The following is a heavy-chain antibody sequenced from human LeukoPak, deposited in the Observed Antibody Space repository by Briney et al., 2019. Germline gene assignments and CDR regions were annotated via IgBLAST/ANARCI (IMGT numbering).Heavy chain of an antibody. CDR1: GGSTTGYY. CDR3: ARGWFGELRFDY. Sequence: PSETLSLSCSVSGGSTTGYYWSWIRQPPGKGLEWIGYIYYSGSTNYNPSLRSRVTISIDTSKTQISLKLSSVTAADTAVYYCARGWFGELRFDYWGQGTLVTVSS. J-gene: IGHJ4*02. CDR2: IYYSGST. V-gene: IGHV4-59*01. D-gene: IGHD3-10*01.